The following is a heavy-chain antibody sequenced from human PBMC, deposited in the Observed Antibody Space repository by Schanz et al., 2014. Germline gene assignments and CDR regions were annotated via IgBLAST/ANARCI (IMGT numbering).Heavy chain of an antibody. J-gene: IGHJ3*02. Sequence: QVQVVQSGSEVRKPGASVKVSCKASGGTFSSSTLTWVRQAPGQGLEWMGRIIPILDKTNYAQKFQGRVTMTADKSTSTVYMELSSLRSEDTAVYFCARGPSTGAFDIWGQGTMVTVSS. CDR2: IIPILDKT. V-gene: IGHV1-69*09. CDR1: GGTFSSST. CDR3: ARGPSTGAFDI.